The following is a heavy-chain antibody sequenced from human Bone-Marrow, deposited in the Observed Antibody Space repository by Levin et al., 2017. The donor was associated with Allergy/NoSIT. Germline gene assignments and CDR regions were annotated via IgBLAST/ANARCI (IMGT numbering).Heavy chain of an antibody. CDR3: ARVKLLRYFDSYSSLHYYSYFDMDV. D-gene: IGHD3-9*01. Sequence: SETLSLTCTVSGGSVSSTSNHWGWVRQPPGKGLEWVGSFFYSGSAYYNPSLKSRVTTSVDTPKNQFSLRLSSVTAADTALYFCARVKLLRYFDSYSSLHYYSYFDMDVWGKGTTVTVSS. J-gene: IGHJ6*03. V-gene: IGHV4-39*01. CDR1: GGSVSSTSNH. CDR2: FFYSGSA.